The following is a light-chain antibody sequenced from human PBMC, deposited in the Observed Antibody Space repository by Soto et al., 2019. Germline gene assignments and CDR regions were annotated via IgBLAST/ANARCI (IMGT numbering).Light chain of an antibody. CDR1: SSDVGGYNY. CDR3: NSYAGSNNVV. CDR2: EVS. Sequence: QSVLTQPPSASGSPGQSVTISCIGTSSDVGGYNYVSWYQQHPGKAPKLMIYEVSKRPSGVPDRFSGSKSGNTASLTVSGLQAEDEADYYCNSYAGSNNVVFGGGTKLTVL. J-gene: IGLJ2*01. V-gene: IGLV2-8*01.